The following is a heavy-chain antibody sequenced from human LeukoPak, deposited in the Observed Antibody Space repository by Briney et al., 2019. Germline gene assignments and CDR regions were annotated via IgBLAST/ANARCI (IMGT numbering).Heavy chain of an antibody. CDR3: ARRGEPEMATTQDFDY. Sequence: SETLSLTCTVPGGSISSSSYYWGWIRQPPGKGPEWIGSIYYSGSTYYNPSLKSRVTISVDTSKNQFSLKLSSVTAADTAVYYCARRGEPEMATTQDFDYWGQGTLVAVSS. CDR1: GGSISSSSYY. CDR2: IYYSGST. V-gene: IGHV4-39*01. D-gene: IGHD5-24*01. J-gene: IGHJ4*02.